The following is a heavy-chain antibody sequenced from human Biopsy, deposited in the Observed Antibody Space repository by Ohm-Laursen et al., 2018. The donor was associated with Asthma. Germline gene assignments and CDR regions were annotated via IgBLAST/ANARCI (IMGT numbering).Heavy chain of an antibody. CDR3: ARAVDYSHYYGIDV. CDR1: GYTFNSAG. J-gene: IGHJ6*02. Sequence: VSSVKVSCKTSGYTFNSAGITWVRQAPGQGLEWMGWISVYNGNTKVAQKLQDRVTVITGTSTSTAYMELRSLRSDDTAVYFCARAVDYSHYYGIDVWGQGTTVTVS. CDR2: ISVYNGNT. D-gene: IGHD3-10*01. V-gene: IGHV1-18*01.